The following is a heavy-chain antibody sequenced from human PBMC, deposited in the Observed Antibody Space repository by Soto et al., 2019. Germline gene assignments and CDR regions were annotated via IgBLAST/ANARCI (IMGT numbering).Heavy chain of an antibody. J-gene: IGHJ6*02. CDR1: GYTFTSYA. D-gene: IGHD3-3*01. CDR2: INAGNGNT. Sequence: ASVKVSCKASGYTFTSYAMHWVRQAPGQRLEWMGWINAGNGNTKYSQKFQGRVTITADESTSTAYMELSSLRSEDTAVYYCASRTDYDFWSGYTENYYYGMDVWGQGTTVTVSS. V-gene: IGHV1-3*01. CDR3: ASRTDYDFWSGYTENYYYGMDV.